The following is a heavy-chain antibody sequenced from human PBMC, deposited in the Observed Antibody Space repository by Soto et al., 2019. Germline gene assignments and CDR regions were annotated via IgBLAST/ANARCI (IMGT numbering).Heavy chain of an antibody. J-gene: IGHJ4*02. CDR1: GFPFSSYS. Sequence: LXLSCAASGFPFSSYSMHWVRQAPGKGLEWVAVISYDGSNKYYADSVKGRFTISRDNSKNTLYLQMNSLRAEDTAVYYCARGRGIAVAAYWGQGTLVTVSS. V-gene: IGHV3-30-3*01. CDR3: ARGRGIAVAAY. CDR2: ISYDGSNK. D-gene: IGHD6-19*01.